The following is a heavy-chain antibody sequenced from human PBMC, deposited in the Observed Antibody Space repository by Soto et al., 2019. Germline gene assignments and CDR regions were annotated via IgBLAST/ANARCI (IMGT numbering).Heavy chain of an antibody. Sequence: QVQLQESGPGLVKPSQTLSLTCTVSGGSISSGGYYWSWIRQHPGKGLEWIGYIYYSGSTYYNPSLKSRVTISVDTSKNQFSLKLSSVTAADTAVYYCASNKNGGGDSGYDRTRRYYFDYWGQGTLVTVSS. CDR3: ASNKNGGGDSGYDRTRRYYFDY. CDR1: GGSISSGGYY. J-gene: IGHJ4*02. D-gene: IGHD5-12*01. CDR2: IYYSGST. V-gene: IGHV4-31*03.